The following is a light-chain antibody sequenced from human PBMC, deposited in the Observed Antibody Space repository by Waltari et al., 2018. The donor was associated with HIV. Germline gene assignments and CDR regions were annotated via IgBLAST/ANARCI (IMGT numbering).Light chain of an antibody. J-gene: IGKJ4*01. CDR3: QQFGSSALT. CDR1: QSVRTSY. V-gene: IGKV3-20*01. CDR2: GAS. Sequence: IVLTQSPGTLSLSPGERAPLSCRASQSVRTSYLTWYQQKPGQAPRLLIYGASTRAAGVPARFSGSGSGTDFSLIISRLEPEDFAVYYCQQFGSSALTFGGGTKVEIK.